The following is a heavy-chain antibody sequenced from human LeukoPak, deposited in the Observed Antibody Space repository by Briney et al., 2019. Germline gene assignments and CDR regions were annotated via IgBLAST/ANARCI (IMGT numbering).Heavy chain of an antibody. D-gene: IGHD4-23*01. Sequence: GGSLRLSCAASGFTVSNNYMSWVRQAPGKGLEWVSVIYSGGSTYYTDSVKGRFTISRDTSKNTLYLQMNSLRAEDTAVYYCAKASGYGGKSAIDYWGQGTLVTVSS. V-gene: IGHV3-53*01. CDR3: AKASGYGGKSAIDY. CDR2: IYSGGST. CDR1: GFTVSNNY. J-gene: IGHJ4*02.